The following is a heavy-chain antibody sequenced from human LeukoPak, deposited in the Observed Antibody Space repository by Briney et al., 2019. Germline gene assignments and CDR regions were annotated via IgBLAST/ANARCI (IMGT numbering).Heavy chain of an antibody. D-gene: IGHD3-3*01. V-gene: IGHV3-30*02. CDR3: AKGRSGYNYYYMDV. CDR1: GFTFSSYG. J-gene: IGHJ6*03. Sequence: GGSLRLSCAASGFTFSSYGMHWVRQAPGKGLEWVAFIRYDGSNKYYADSVKGRFTISRDNSKNTLYLQMNSLRAEDTAVYYCAKGRSGYNYYYMDVRGKGTTVTVSS. CDR2: IRYDGSNK.